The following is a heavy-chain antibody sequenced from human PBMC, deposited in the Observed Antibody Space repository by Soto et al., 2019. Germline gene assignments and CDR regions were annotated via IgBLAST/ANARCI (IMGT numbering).Heavy chain of an antibody. CDR3: ARVVVVAARVDWFDP. D-gene: IGHD2-15*01. V-gene: IGHV4-31*11. J-gene: IGHJ5*02. CDR1: GGSFSGYY. Sequence: SETLSLTCAVYGGSFSGYYWSWIRQHPGKGLEWIGYIYYSGSTYYNPSLKSRVTISVDTSKNQFSLKLSSVTAADTAVYYCARVVVVAARVDWFDPWGQGALVTVSS. CDR2: IYYSGST.